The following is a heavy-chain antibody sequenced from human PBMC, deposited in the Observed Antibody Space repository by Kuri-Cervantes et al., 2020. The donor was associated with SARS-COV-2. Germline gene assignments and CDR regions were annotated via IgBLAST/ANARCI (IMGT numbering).Heavy chain of an antibody. CDR1: GGSVSSGSHY. CDR2: IHYSGST. D-gene: IGHD3-10*01. Sequence: ESLKISCIVSGGSVSSGSHYWSWIRQPPGKGLEWIGYIHYSGSTKYSPSLKSRVTMSVDTSKNQFSLKLNSVTPADTAVYYCARTLDYYGSGTYCFDYWGQGTLVTVSS. V-gene: IGHV4-61*01. CDR3: ARTLDYYGSGTYCFDY. J-gene: IGHJ4*02.